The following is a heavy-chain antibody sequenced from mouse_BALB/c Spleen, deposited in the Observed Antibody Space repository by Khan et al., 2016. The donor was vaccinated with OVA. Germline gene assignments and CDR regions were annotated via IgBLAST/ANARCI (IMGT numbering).Heavy chain of an antibody. J-gene: IGHJ2*01. V-gene: IGHV1-7*01. CDR3: ARRGLRLDFDY. CDR2: SNPSIGDT. Sequence: QVQLQQSGAELAKPGASVKMSCKASGYTFINYWILWVKQRPGQGLEWIGYSNPSIGDTENNQKFKDKATLTADKSSRPSYMQLSSLTSEDSAVYYCARRGLRLDFDYWGQGTTLTVSS. CDR1: GYTFINYW.